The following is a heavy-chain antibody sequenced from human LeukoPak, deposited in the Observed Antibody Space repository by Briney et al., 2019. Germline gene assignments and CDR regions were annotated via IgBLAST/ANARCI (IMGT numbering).Heavy chain of an antibody. CDR2: INPSGGST. J-gene: IGHJ4*02. V-gene: IGHV1-46*01. CDR3: ARVARETEDEVGFLFDY. CDR1: GYTFTNYY. Sequence: ASVKDSCKASGYTFTNYYMHWVRQAPGQGLEWMGIINPSGGSTSYAQRFQGRITMTRDTSTSTIFMELSSLRTEDTAVYYCARVARETEDEVGFLFDYWGQGTLVTVSS. D-gene: IGHD1-26*01.